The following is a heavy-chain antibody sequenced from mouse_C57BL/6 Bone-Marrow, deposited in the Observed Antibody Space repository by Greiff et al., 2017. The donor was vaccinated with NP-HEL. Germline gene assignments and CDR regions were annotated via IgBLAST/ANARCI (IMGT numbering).Heavy chain of an antibody. Sequence: EVKLMESGPGLVKPSQSLSLTCSVTGYSITSGYYWNWIRQFPGNKLEWMGYISYDGSNNYNPSLKNRISITRDTSKNQFFLKLNSVTTEDTATYYCARDYLFDYWGQGTTLTVSS. J-gene: IGHJ2*01. CDR2: ISYDGSN. CDR1: GYSITSGYY. D-gene: IGHD5-5*01. CDR3: ARDYLFDY. V-gene: IGHV3-6*01.